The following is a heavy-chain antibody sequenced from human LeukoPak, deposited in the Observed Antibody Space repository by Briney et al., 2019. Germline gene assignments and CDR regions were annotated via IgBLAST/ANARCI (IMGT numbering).Heavy chain of an antibody. J-gene: IGHJ3*02. CDR2: TYYRSKWYN. CDR3: ARSYDRSGYQGLLYAFDI. Sequence: SQTLSLTCAISGDSVSRNTAAWNWIRQSPSRGLEWLGRTYYRSKWYNDYAVSVESRITINPDTSKNQLSLQLNSVTPEDTAVYYCARSYDRSGYQGLLYAFDIWGQGTMVTVSS. CDR1: GDSVSRNTAA. D-gene: IGHD3-22*01. V-gene: IGHV6-1*01.